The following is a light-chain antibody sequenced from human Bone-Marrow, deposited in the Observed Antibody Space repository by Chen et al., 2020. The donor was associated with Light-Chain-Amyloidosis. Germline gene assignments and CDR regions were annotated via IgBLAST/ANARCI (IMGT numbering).Light chain of an antibody. CDR1: QSVLDTSKNKNY. J-gene: IGKJ1*01. CDR3: QQYYTTPVT. CDR2: WAS. V-gene: IGKV4-1*01. Sequence: DIVMTQSPDSLAVSLGERATINCKSSQSVLDTSKNKNYLAWFQQKPGQPPKLLIYWASTRESGVPDRFSGSGSETDFTLTISRLQAADVATYFCQQYYTTPVTFGQGTKVEIK.